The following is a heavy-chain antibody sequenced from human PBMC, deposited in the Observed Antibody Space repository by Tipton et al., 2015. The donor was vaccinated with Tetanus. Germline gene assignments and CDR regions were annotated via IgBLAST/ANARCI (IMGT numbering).Heavy chain of an antibody. CDR3: ARGVDRAKAGTD. J-gene: IGHJ4*02. Sequence: LRLSCTVSGGSISSGDYYWSWIRQPPGEGLEWIGYIYHSGTTYYNPSLKSRVTISVDTSKNQFSLKLNSVTAADTAVYYCARGVDRAKAGTDWGQGTLVTVSS. V-gene: IGHV4-30-4*01. CDR2: IYHSGTT. CDR1: GGSISSGDYY. D-gene: IGHD5-18*01.